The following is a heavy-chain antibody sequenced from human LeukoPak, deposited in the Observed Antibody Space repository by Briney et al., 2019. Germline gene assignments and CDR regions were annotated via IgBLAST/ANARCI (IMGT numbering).Heavy chain of an antibody. V-gene: IGHV4-59*08. CDR3: ARQRGGYVDY. CDR1: GDSMTYYY. J-gene: IGHJ4*02. CDR2: IYYSGNT. D-gene: IGHD2-15*01. Sequence: PETLSLTCTVSGDSMTYYYWTWIRQPPGKGLEWIGYIYYSGNTNYNPSLKSRVTISVDTSKNQFSLMLGSVTAADTAVFYCARQRGGYVDYWGQGTLVTVSS.